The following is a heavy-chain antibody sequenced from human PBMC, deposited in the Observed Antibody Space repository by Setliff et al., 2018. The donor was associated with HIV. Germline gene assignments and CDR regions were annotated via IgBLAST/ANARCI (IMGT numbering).Heavy chain of an antibody. J-gene: IGHJ4*02. CDR3: ARDTRITATGTYYFDY. D-gene: IGHD6-13*01. V-gene: IGHV4-31*03. CDR1: GGSISSGGYY. CDR2: IYYSGST. Sequence: PSETLSLTCTVSGGSISSGGYYWNWIRQHPGKGLEWIGYIYYSGSTYYNPSLKSRVTISVDTSKKQFSLKLSSVTAADTAVYYCARDTRITATGTYYFDYWGQGTLVTVSS.